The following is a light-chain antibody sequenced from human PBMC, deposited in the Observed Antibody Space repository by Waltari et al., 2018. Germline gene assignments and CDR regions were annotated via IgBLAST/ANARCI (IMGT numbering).Light chain of an antibody. J-gene: IGKJ1*01. V-gene: IGKV1-5*03. CDR2: MAS. Sequence: DIQMTQPPLTPSLSVGDRLTITCRVSQGITNWLVWYQQKPGKAPTLLIYMASNLESVVPSRFSGSAAWTEVTLTISSLQPDDFATYDFQQYDNYWTFDQGTKVEIK. CDR3: QQYDNYWT. CDR1: QGITNW.